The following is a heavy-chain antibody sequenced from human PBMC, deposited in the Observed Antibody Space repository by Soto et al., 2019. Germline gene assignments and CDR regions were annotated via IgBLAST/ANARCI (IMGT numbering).Heavy chain of an antibody. J-gene: IGHJ6*02. CDR3: AKDLGRAGAPPHYYYYGMDV. Sequence: GSLRLSCAASGFTFSSYGMHWVRQAPGKGLEWVAVISYDGSNKYYADSVKGRFTISRDNSKNTLYLQMNSLRAEDTAVYYCAKDLGRAGAPPHYYYYGMDVWGQGTTVTVSS. CDR2: ISYDGSNK. CDR1: GFTFSSYG. V-gene: IGHV3-30*18. D-gene: IGHD1-26*01.